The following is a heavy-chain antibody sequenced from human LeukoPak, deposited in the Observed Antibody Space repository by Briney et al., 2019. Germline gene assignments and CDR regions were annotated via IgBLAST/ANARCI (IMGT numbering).Heavy chain of an antibody. D-gene: IGHD3-9*01. J-gene: IGHJ6*02. V-gene: IGHV1-8*01. CDR2: MNPNSGNT. CDR1: GYTFTSYD. Sequence: ASVKVSCKASGYTFTSYDINWVRQAPGQGLEWVGWMNPNSGNTGYAQKFQGRVTMTRNTSISTAYMELSSLRSEDTAVYYCASKGYFDWRLDYYYYGMDVWGQGTTVTVSS. CDR3: ASKGYFDWRLDYYYYGMDV.